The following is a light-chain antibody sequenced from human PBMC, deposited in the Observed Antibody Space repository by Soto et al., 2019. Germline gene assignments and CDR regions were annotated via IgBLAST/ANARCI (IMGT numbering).Light chain of an antibody. Sequence: QSALTQPASASGSPGQSITISCTGTSSDVAFYNHVSWYQQHPGKAPKLLIYEVNNRPSGVSHRFSGSKSGNTASLTISGLQAEDEADYYCSSFASTHTYVFGTGTKVTVL. V-gene: IGLV2-14*01. CDR1: SSDVAFYNH. CDR2: EVN. CDR3: SSFASTHTYV. J-gene: IGLJ1*01.